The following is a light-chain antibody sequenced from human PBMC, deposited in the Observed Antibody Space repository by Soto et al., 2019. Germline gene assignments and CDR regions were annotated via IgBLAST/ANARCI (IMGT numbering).Light chain of an antibody. CDR1: QGVSRK. CDR2: GAS. Sequence: EIVMTQSPATLCVAPGEIVTFSCRASQGVSRKLAWHQHKPGQAPRLLISGASTGATGIPARFSGSGSGTEFTLTISSLQSEDCAIYYCQQYYTWPINVGGGTKVDIK. J-gene: IGKJ4*01. CDR3: QQYYTWPIN. V-gene: IGKV3-15*01.